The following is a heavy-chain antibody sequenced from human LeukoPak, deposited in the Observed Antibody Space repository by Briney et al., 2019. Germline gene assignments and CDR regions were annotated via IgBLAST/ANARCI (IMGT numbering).Heavy chain of an antibody. D-gene: IGHD3-10*01. Sequence: ASVKVSCKASGGTFSSYAISWVRQAPGQGLEWMGRIIPIFGTANYAQKLQGRVTMTTDTSTSTAYMELRSLRSDDTAVYYCARDRKGYYGSGDYWGQGTLVTVSS. CDR3: ARDRKGYYGSGDY. J-gene: IGHJ4*02. V-gene: IGHV1-69*05. CDR2: IIPIFGTA. CDR1: GGTFSSYA.